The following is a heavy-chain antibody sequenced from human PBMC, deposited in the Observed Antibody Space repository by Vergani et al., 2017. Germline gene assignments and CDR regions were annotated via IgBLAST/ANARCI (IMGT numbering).Heavy chain of an antibody. J-gene: IGHJ4*02. CDR2: ISGDGGST. CDR1: GFTFDDYA. CDR3: AKDLPVNLYYDILTGYFDY. Sequence: EVQLVESGGGVVQPGGSLRLSCAASGFTFDDYAMHWVRQAPGKGLEWVSLISGDGGSTYYADSVKGRFTISRDNSKNSLYLQMNSLRTEDTALYYCAKDLPVNLYYDILTGYFDYWGQGTLVTVSS. V-gene: IGHV3-43*02. D-gene: IGHD3-9*01.